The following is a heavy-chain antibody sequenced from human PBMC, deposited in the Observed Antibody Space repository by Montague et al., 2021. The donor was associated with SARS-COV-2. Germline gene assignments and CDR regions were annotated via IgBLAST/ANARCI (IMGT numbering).Heavy chain of an antibody. V-gene: IGHV3-23*03. CDR2: IYSGGSST. D-gene: IGHD1-26*01. CDR3: AKSAWGVTDAFDI. J-gene: IGHJ3*02. Sequence: SLRLSGAASEFAFSSYAMSWVRQAPGKGLEWVSAIYSGGSSTFYADSVKGRFTISRDNSKNTLYLQMNSLRAEDTAVYYCAKSAWGVTDAFDIWGQGTMVTVSS. CDR1: EFAFSSYA.